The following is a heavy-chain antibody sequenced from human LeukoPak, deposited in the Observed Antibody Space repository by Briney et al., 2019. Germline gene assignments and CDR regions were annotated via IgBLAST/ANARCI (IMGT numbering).Heavy chain of an antibody. Sequence: SETLSLTCAVYGGSFRNYYWSWIRQPPGKGLEWIGEINHSGSTKYNPSLKSRVTISVDRSKNQFSLKLSSVTAADTAVYYCARHPRYCSSTSCYPPSYFDYWGQGTLVTVSS. CDR3: ARHPRYCSSTSCYPPSYFDY. CDR1: GGSFRNYY. J-gene: IGHJ4*02. V-gene: IGHV4-34*01. D-gene: IGHD2-2*01. CDR2: INHSGST.